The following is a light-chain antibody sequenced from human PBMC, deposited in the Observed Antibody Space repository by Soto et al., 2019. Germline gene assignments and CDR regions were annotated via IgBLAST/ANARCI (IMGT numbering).Light chain of an antibody. J-gene: IGKJ5*01. CDR2: ATA. V-gene: IGKV3-20*01. CDR3: QQYGSSPLIT. CDR1: QSVSSRY. Sequence: EIVLTQSPGTLSLSPGERAALSYRASQSVSSRYLAWYQQKPGQAPRLIMYATASRATGIPDRFSGSGSGTDFSLTISRLEAEDSAVYYCQQYGSSPLITFGQGTRLEIK.